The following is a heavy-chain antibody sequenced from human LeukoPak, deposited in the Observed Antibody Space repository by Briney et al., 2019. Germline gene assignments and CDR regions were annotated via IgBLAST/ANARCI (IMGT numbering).Heavy chain of an antibody. D-gene: IGHD3-3*01. CDR2: MNPNSGNT. J-gene: IGHJ5*02. CDR3: ARVGWYYDFWSGYQYNWFDP. V-gene: IGHV1-8*01. Sequence: GASVKVSCKASGYTFTSYDINWVRQVTGQGLEWMGWMNPNSGNTGYAQKFQGRVTMTRNTSISTAYMELSSPRSEDTAVYYCARVGWYYDFWSGYQYNWFDPWGQGTLVTVSS. CDR1: GYTFTSYD.